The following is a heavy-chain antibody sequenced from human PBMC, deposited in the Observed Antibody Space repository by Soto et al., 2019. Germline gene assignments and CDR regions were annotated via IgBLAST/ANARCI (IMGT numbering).Heavy chain of an antibody. CDR2: IYYSGST. CDR3: ARQETIFGVVIIHRWFDP. V-gene: IGHV4-39*01. J-gene: IGHJ5*02. Sequence: SETLSLTCTVSGGSISSSSYYWGWIRQPPGKGLEWIGRIYYSGSTYYNPSLKSRVTISVDTSKNQFSLKLSSVTAADTAVYYCARQETIFGVVIIHRWFDPWGQGTLVTVSS. CDR1: GGSISSSSYY. D-gene: IGHD3-3*01.